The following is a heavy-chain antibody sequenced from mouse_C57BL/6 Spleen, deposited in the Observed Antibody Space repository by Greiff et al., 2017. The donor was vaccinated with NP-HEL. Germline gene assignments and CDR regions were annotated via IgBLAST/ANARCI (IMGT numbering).Heavy chain of an antibody. V-gene: IGHV1-85*01. CDR3: ARREIYYGSSFAWFAY. CDR2: IYPRDGST. CDR1: GYTFTSYD. J-gene: IGHJ3*01. Sequence: VKLMESGPELVKPGASVKLSCKASGYTFTSYDINWVKQRPGQGLEWIGWIYPRDGSTKYNEKFKGKATLTVDTSSSTAYMELHSLTSEDSAVYFCARREIYYGSSFAWFAYWGQGTLVTVSA. D-gene: IGHD1-1*01.